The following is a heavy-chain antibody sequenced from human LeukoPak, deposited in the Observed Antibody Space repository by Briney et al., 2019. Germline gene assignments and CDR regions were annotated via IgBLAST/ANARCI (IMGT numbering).Heavy chain of an antibody. D-gene: IGHD4-23*01. J-gene: IGHJ5*02. CDR1: GGSLSGYH. V-gene: IGHV4-34*01. CDR3: ASTTTVVSQGGFDP. CDR2: INHSGST. Sequence: SETLSLTCAVYGGSLSGYHWSWIRQPPGKGLEYIGEINHSGSTNYNPSLKSRVTISVDTSKNQFSLKLSSVTAADTAVYYCASTTTVVSQGGFDPWGQGTLVTVSS.